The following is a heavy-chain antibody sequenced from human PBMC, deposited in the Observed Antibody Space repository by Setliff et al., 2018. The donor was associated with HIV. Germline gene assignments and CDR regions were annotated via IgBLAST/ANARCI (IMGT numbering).Heavy chain of an antibody. CDR3: ARDYYDDSYYRPGIYYVYYTDV. V-gene: IGHV4-4*02. Sequence: SETLSLTCAVSGGSIRTGDWWSWVRQSPGKGLEWIGEISHGGSTNYNPSLRSRVTISVDTSSNQFSLKLSSVTAADTAVYYCARDYYDDSYYRPGIYYVYYTDVWGKGTTVTVSS. J-gene: IGHJ6*03. D-gene: IGHD3-10*01. CDR2: ISHGGST. CDR1: GGSIRTGDW.